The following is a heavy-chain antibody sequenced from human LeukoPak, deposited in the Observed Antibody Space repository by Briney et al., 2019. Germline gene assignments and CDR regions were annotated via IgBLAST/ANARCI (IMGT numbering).Heavy chain of an antibody. Sequence: GASVKVSCKVSGYTLTELSMHWVRQAPGKGLEWMGGFDPEDGETIYAQKLQGRVTMTTDTSTSTAYMELRSLRSDDTAVYYCATYGGNPFDYWGQGTLVTVSS. J-gene: IGHJ4*02. CDR2: FDPEDGET. CDR1: GYTLTELS. D-gene: IGHD4-23*01. CDR3: ATYGGNPFDY. V-gene: IGHV1-24*01.